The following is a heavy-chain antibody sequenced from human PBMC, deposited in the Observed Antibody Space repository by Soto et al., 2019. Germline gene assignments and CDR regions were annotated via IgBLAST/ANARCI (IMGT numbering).Heavy chain of an antibody. J-gene: IGHJ6*03. V-gene: IGHV1-18*01. Sequence: QVQLVQSGAEVKKPGASVKVSCKASGYTFTSYGMSWGRQAPGQGIEWMGWISAYNGNTNYAQKLQGRVTMTTDKSTSTAYMELRSLRSDDTAVYYCARGTKAGSNRYYYYYSMDVWGKGTTVTVSS. CDR2: ISAYNGNT. D-gene: IGHD6-13*01. CDR1: GYTFTSYG. CDR3: ARGTKAGSNRYYYYYSMDV.